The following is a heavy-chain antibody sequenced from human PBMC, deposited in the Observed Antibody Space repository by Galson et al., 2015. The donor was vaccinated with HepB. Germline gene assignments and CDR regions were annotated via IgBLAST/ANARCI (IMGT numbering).Heavy chain of an antibody. CDR2: IYHSEST. CDR3: ARDGIFDYGIGYGRFDY. Sequence: ETLSLTCTVSGGSVSAPNYYWTWIRQAPGKELEWIGYIYHSESTAYNPSLKSRAVISLDTPKNQFSLKLTSATAVDTAMYFCARDGIFDYGIGYGRFDYWGQGIPVTVSS. V-gene: IGHV4-61*01. CDR1: GGSVSAPNYY. J-gene: IGHJ4*02. D-gene: IGHD3-16*01.